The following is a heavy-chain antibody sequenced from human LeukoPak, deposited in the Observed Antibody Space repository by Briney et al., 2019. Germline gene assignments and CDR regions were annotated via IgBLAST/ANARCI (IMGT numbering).Heavy chain of an antibody. CDR2: IVVGSGNT. D-gene: IGHD1-26*01. V-gene: IGHV1-58*02. CDR1: GFTFTSSA. Sequence: SVKVSCKASGFTFTSSAMQWVRQARGQRLEWIGWIVVGSGNTNYAQKFQERVTITRDMSTSTAYMELSSLRSEDTAVYYCARESGGSYYYPRHFDYWGQGTLVTVSS. J-gene: IGHJ4*02. CDR3: ARESGGSYYYPRHFDY.